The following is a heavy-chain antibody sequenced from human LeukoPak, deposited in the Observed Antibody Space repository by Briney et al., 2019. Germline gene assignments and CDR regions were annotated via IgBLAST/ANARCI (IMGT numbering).Heavy chain of an antibody. V-gene: IGHV4-61*05. CDR2: IYYSGST. CDR1: GGSVTDNRYY. D-gene: IGHD6-6*01. Sequence: SETLSLTCNVSGGSVTDNRYYWGWIRQPPGKGLEWIGYIYYSGSTDYNPSLKSRVTISVDTSKNQFSLKLSSVTAADTAVYYCARVSAHEYSSLYYYYGMDVWGQGTTVTVSS. J-gene: IGHJ6*02. CDR3: ARVSAHEYSSLYYYYGMDV.